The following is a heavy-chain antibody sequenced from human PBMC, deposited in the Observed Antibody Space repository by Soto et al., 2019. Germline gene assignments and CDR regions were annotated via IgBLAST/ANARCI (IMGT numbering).Heavy chain of an antibody. Sequence: PSETLSLTCTVSGGSISSYYWSWIRQPPGKGLEWIGYIYYSGSTNYNPSLKSRVTISVDTSKNQFSLKLSSVTAADTAVYYCARRSVYYPGCFAPGGGGTLVTVSS. CDR3: ARRSVYYPGCFAP. J-gene: IGHJ5*02. V-gene: IGHV4-59*01. D-gene: IGHD3-22*01. CDR1: GGSISSYY. CDR2: IYYSGST.